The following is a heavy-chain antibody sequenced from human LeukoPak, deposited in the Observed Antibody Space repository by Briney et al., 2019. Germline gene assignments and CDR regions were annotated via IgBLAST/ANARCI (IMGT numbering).Heavy chain of an antibody. CDR2: IYYSGST. CDR1: GGSISSYY. CDR3: ARENRSQARSGTPYSWFDP. Sequence: SETLSLTCTVSGGSISSYYWSWIRQPPGKGLEWIGYIYYSGSTNYNPSLKSRVTISVDTSKNQFSLKLSSVTAADTAVYYCARENRSQARSGTPYSWFDPWGQGTLVTVSS. J-gene: IGHJ5*02. D-gene: IGHD1-26*01. V-gene: IGHV4-59*12.